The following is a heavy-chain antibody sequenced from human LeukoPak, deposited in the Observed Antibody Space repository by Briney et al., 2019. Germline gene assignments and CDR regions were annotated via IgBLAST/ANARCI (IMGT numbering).Heavy chain of an antibody. Sequence: PGGSLRLSCAASGFIFSSYWMHWVRQAPGKGLVWVSRIDSDGSSTIYADSVKGRFTISRDNAKNTLNLQMNSLRAEDTAVYYCTRTHINGWCFDTSGQGTLGTVSS. CDR3: TRTHINGWCFDT. V-gene: IGHV3-74*01. CDR2: IDSDGSST. D-gene: IGHD6-19*01. CDR1: GFIFSSYW. J-gene: IGHJ4*02.